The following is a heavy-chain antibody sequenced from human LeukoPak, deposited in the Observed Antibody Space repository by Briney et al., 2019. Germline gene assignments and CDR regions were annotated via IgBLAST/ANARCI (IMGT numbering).Heavy chain of an antibody. CDR2: IYYSGYT. Sequence: TSETLSLTCTVSGGSISSYYWSWIRQPPGKGLEWIGYIYYSGYTNYNPSLKSRVTISVDTSKNQFSLKLSSVTAADTAVYYFARTTMVRGTYYMDVWGKGTTVTISS. V-gene: IGHV4-59*01. CDR1: GGSISSYY. J-gene: IGHJ6*03. D-gene: IGHD3-10*01. CDR3: ARTTMVRGTYYMDV.